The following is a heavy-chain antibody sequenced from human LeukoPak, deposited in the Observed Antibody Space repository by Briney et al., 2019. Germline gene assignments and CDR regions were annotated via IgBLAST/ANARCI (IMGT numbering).Heavy chain of an antibody. J-gene: IGHJ4*02. CDR3: ARQSSGWYRSFDY. Sequence: GGSLRLSCAASGFTFSDYYMSWIRQAPGKWLEWVSYISNSGSTIYYADSVKGRFTISRDNAKNSLYLQMNSLRAEDTAVYYCARQSSGWYRSFDYWGQGTLVTVSS. V-gene: IGHV3-11*04. CDR1: GFTFSDYY. CDR2: ISNSGSTI. D-gene: IGHD6-19*01.